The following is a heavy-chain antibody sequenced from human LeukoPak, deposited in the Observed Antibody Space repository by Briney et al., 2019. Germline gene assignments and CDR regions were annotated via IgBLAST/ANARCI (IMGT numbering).Heavy chain of an antibody. J-gene: IGHJ6*03. CDR3: ARAQPPYYDFWSGYYYYYYMDV. Sequence: GGSLRLSXAASGFTFSSYWMHWVRQAPGKGLVWVSRINSDGSNTSYADSVKGRFTISRDNAKNTLYLQMNSLRAEDTAVYYCARAQPPYYDFWSGYYYYYYMDVWGKGTTVTVSS. V-gene: IGHV3-74*01. CDR2: INSDGSNT. CDR1: GFTFSSYW. D-gene: IGHD3-3*01.